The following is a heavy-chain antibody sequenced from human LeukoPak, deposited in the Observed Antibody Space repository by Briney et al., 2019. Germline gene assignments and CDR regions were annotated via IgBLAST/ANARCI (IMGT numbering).Heavy chain of an antibody. CDR1: GGSISSSSYY. CDR2: IYTSGST. J-gene: IGHJ4*02. V-gene: IGHV4-39*07. Sequence: KSSETLSLTCTVSGGSISSSSYYWGWICQTPGKGLEWIGRIYTSGSTYYNPSLKSRVTMSVDTSKNQFSLKLSSVTAADTAVYYCARARDSSSWYGFDYWGQGTLVTVSS. D-gene: IGHD6-13*01. CDR3: ARARDSSSWYGFDY.